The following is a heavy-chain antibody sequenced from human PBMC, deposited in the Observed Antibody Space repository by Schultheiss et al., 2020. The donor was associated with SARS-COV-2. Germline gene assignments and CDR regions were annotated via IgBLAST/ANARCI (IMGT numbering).Heavy chain of an antibody. CDR2: IFYSGST. Sequence: SETLSLTCTVSGGSISSYYWGWIRQSPGKGLEWIGSIFYSGSTYYNPSLKSRVTISADTSKNEFSLKLSSVTAADTAVYYCARVIDWLPPYYYYYMDVWGKGTTVTVSS. CDR3: ARVIDWLPPYYYYYMDV. CDR1: GGSISSYY. V-gene: IGHV4-39*07. D-gene: IGHD3-9*01. J-gene: IGHJ6*03.